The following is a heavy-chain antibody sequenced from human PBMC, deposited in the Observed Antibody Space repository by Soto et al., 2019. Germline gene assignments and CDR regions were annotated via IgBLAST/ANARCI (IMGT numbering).Heavy chain of an antibody. J-gene: IGHJ5*02. CDR3: ARLVVVPAAIEDTDWWFDP. D-gene: IGHD2-2*01. Sequence: SETLSLTCTVSGCSISSSSYYWGWIRQPPGKGLEWIGSIYYSGSTYYNPSLKSRVTISVGTSKNQFSLKLSSVTAADTAVYYCARLVVVPAAIEDTDWWFDPWGQGTLVTVSS. CDR1: GCSISSSSYY. V-gene: IGHV4-39*01. CDR2: IYYSGST.